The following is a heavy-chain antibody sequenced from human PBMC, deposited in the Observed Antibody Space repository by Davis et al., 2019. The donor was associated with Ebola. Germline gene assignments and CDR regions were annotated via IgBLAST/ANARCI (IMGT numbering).Heavy chain of an antibody. CDR3: ARDQDGPGPTVDY. D-gene: IGHD1-7*01. CDR1: GFAFDTYG. Sequence: GESLKISCAASGFAFDTYGMTWVRQGPGKGLEWVSRSNWDGGRTAYADSVKGRFTISRDNARNSLYLQMNSLAEDTAIYYCARDQDGPGPTVDYWGQGALVTVSS. CDR2: SNWDGGRT. V-gene: IGHV3-20*04. J-gene: IGHJ4*02.